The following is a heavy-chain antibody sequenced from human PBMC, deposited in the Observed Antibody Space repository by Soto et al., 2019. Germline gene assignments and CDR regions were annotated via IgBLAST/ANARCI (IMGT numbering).Heavy chain of an antibody. CDR1: GGTFSSYA. CDR2: IIPIFGTA. V-gene: IGHV1-69*13. CDR3: ARGAMIVVVNDAFDI. D-gene: IGHD3-22*01. Sequence: ASVKVSCKASGGTFSSYAISWVRQAPGQGLEWMGGIIPIFGTANYAQKFQGRVTITADESTSTAYMELSSLRSEDTAVYYCARGAMIVVVNDAFDIWGQGTMVTVSS. J-gene: IGHJ3*02.